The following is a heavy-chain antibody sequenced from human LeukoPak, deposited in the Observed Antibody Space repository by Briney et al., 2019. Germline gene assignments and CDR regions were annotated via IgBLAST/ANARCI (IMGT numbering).Heavy chain of an antibody. CDR2: FDPEDGET. D-gene: IGHD2/OR15-2a*01. V-gene: IGHV1-24*01. J-gene: IGHJ3*02. CDR1: GYTLTELS. Sequence: ASVKVSCTVSGYTLTELSMHWVRQAPGKGLEWMGGFDPEDGETIYAQKFQGRVTMTEDTSTDTAYMELSSLRSEDTAVYYCATDSHSFRPTDAFDIWGQGTMVTVSS. CDR3: ATDSHSFRPTDAFDI.